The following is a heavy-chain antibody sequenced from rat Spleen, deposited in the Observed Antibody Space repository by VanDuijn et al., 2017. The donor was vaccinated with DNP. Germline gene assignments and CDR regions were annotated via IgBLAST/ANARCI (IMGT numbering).Heavy chain of an antibody. CDR3: ACHYGGYAMDA. Sequence: QVQLKESGPGLVQPSQTLSLTCTVSGLSLTSNSVSWIRQPPGKGLEWMGVMWSNGGTDYNSAVKSRLSISRDTAKSQVFLKMKSLQIEDTAMYFCACHYGGYAMDAWGQGTSVTVSS. D-gene: IGHD1-11*01. V-gene: IGHV2-47*01. CDR1: GLSLTSNS. CDR2: MWSNGGT. J-gene: IGHJ4*01.